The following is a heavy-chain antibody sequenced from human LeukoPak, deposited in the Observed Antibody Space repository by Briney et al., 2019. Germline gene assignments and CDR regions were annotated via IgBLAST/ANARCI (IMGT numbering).Heavy chain of an antibody. CDR1: GGSISSYY. D-gene: IGHD2-21*02. CDR3: ARACSGDCYDAFDI. V-gene: IGHV4-59*01. J-gene: IGHJ3*02. CDR2: IYYSGST. Sequence: SETLSLTCTVSGGSISSYYWSWIPQPPGKGLEWIGYIYYSGSTNYNPSLKSRVTISVDTSKNQFSLKLSSVTAADTAVYYCARACSGDCYDAFDIWGQGTMVTVSS.